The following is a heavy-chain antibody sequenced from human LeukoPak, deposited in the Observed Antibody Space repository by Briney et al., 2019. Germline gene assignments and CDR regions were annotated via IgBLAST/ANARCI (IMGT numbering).Heavy chain of an antibody. D-gene: IGHD6-19*01. Sequence: PGGSLRLSCAASGFTFSSYAMHWVRQAPGKGLEWVAVISYDGSNKYYADSVKGRFTISRDNSKNTLCLQMNSLRAEDTAVYYCARELIAVAGSFDPWGQGTLVTVSS. J-gene: IGHJ5*02. CDR3: ARELIAVAGSFDP. CDR2: ISYDGSNK. V-gene: IGHV3-30-3*01. CDR1: GFTFSSYA.